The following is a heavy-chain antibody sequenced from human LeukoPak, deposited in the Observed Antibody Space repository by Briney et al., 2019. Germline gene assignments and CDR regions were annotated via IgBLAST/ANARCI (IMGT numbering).Heavy chain of an antibody. D-gene: IGHD1-1*01. CDR2: IIPILGIA. J-gene: IGHJ6*02. CDR1: GGTFSSYA. Sequence: SVKVSCKASGGTFSSYAISWVRQAPGQGLEWMGRIIPILGIANYAQKFQGRVTITADKSTSTAYMELSSLRSEDTAVCYCARDGRTPNYYYYGMDVWGQGTTVTVSS. CDR3: ARDGRTPNYYYYGMDV. V-gene: IGHV1-69*04.